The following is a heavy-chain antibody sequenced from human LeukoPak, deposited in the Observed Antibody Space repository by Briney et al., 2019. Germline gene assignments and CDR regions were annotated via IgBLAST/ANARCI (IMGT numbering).Heavy chain of an antibody. CDR1: GGSFSGYS. D-gene: IGHD2-2*01. J-gene: IGHJ4*02. V-gene: IGHV4-34*01. Sequence: KPSETLSLTCAVYGGSFSGYSWSWIRQPPGKGLEWIGGIHRSGSTNYHPSLKSRVTISVDTSKNQLSLKLSSVTAADTAVYYCARGIPHYCSSTTCPNDYWGQGTLVTVSS. CDR3: ARGIPHYCSSTTCPNDY. CDR2: IHRSGST.